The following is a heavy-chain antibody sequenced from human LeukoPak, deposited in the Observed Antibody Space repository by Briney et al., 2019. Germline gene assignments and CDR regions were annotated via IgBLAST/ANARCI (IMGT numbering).Heavy chain of an antibody. CDR1: GITFSNYG. V-gene: IGHV3-23*01. CDR2: ISGSGGRT. D-gene: IGHD3-22*01. J-gene: IGHJ6*03. CDR3: ARTYYYDSSGSYYMDV. Sequence: PGGSLRLSCAASGITFSNYGMTWVRQAPGKGLEWVSCISGSGGRTYYADSVKGRFTISRDNAKNSLYLQMNSLRAEDTAVYYCARTYYYDSSGSYYMDVWGKGTTVTISS.